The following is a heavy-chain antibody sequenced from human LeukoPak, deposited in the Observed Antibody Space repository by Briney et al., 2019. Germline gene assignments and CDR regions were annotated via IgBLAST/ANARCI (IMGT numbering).Heavy chain of an antibody. Sequence: SETLSLTCTVSGGSISSYYWSWIRQPPGKGLEWIGYIYYSGSTNYSPSLKSRVTISVDTSKNQFSLKLSSVTAADTAVYYCARSEVSSTIDWFDPWGQGTLVTVSS. J-gene: IGHJ5*02. CDR3: ARSEVSSTIDWFDP. V-gene: IGHV4-59*01. CDR1: GGSISSYY. CDR2: IYYSGST. D-gene: IGHD5/OR15-5a*01.